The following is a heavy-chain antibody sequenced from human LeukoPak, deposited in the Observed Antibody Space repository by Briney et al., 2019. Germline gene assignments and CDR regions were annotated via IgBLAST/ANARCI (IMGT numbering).Heavy chain of an antibody. CDR2: INSDGSST. J-gene: IGHJ4*02. D-gene: IGHD6-13*01. Sequence: PGGSLILSCAASGFTFSNHWMHWVRQARVKGLRWVSRINSDGSSTTYADSVKGRFTISRDNAKNTLYLQMNSLRAEDTAVYYCARVPRGVKYSSSWLGYLDYWGQGTLVTVSS. CDR3: ARVPRGVKYSSSWLGYLDY. V-gene: IGHV3-74*01. CDR1: GFTFSNHW.